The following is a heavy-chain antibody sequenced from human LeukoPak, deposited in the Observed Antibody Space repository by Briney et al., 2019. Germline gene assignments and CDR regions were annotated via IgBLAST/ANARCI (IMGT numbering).Heavy chain of an antibody. CDR3: ARGRLRFLEWSTSEYFFDY. J-gene: IGHJ4*02. Sequence: SETLSLTCTVSGGSISSYYWSWIRQPPGKGQEWIGYIYYSGSTNYNSSRKSRVTTSVDTSKNRFSLTLSFVTAADTAVYYCARGRLRFLEWSTSEYFFDYWGQGTLVTVSS. CDR2: IYYSGST. D-gene: IGHD3-3*01. CDR1: GGSISSYY. V-gene: IGHV4-59*12.